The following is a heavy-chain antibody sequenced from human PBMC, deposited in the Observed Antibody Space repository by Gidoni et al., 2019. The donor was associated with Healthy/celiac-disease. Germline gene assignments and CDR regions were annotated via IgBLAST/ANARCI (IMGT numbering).Heavy chain of an antibody. CDR1: GGSFSGYY. J-gene: IGHJ6*03. CDR2: INHSGST. D-gene: IGHD5-18*01. CDR3: ARGRGDTAMADYMDV. V-gene: IGHV4-34*01. Sequence: QVQLQQWGAGLLKPSETLSLTCAVYGGSFSGYYWSWIRQPPGTGLEWIGEINHSGSTNYNPSLKSRVTISVDTSKNQFSLKLSSVTAADTAVYYCARGRGDTAMADYMDVWGKGTTVTVSS.